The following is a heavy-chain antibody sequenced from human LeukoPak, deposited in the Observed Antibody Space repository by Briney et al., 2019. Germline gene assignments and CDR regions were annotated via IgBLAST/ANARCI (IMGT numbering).Heavy chain of an antibody. J-gene: IGHJ4*02. Sequence: GGSLRLSCAASGFTFSSYAMSWVRQAPGKGLEWVAVISYDGSNKYYADSVKGRFTISRDNSKNTLYLQMNSLRAEDTAVYYCARVGSGSCWGQGTLVTVSS. CDR1: GFTFSSYA. CDR2: ISYDGSNK. D-gene: IGHD1-26*01. CDR3: ARVGSGSC. V-gene: IGHV3-30-3*01.